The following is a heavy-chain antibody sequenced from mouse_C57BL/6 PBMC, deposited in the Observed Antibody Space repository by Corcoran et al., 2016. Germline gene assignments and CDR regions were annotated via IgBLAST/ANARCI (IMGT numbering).Heavy chain of an antibody. Sequence: VQLQQSGAELARPGASVKLSCKASGYTFTDYYMNWVKQSHGKSLEWIGVINPYNGGTSYNQKFKGKATLTVDKSSSTAYMELNSLTSEDSAVYYCARHYGSSSFDYWGQGTTLTVSS. CDR1: GYTFTDYY. CDR2: INPYNGGT. J-gene: IGHJ2*01. CDR3: ARHYGSSSFDY. D-gene: IGHD1-1*01. V-gene: IGHV1-19*01.